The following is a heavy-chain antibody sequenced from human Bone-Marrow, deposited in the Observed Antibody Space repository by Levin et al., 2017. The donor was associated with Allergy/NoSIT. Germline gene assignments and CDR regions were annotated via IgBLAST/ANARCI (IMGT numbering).Heavy chain of an antibody. D-gene: IGHD1-7*01. CDR1: GFTFRDYW. J-gene: IGHJ4*02. V-gene: IGHV3-7*01. CDR2: INKDESER. CDR3: ARYGMSGTFDF. Sequence: GGSLRLSCEASGFTFRDYWMGWVRQAPGEGLEWVANINKDESERQYLDSVKGRFTLSRDNAKNSKYLQMSRLGVEDTGVYYCARYGMSGTFDFWGQGTLVTVSS.